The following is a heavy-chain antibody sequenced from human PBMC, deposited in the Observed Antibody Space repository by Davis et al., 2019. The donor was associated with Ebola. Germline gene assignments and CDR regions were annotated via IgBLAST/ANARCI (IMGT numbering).Heavy chain of an antibody. J-gene: IGHJ6*02. CDR1: GFTFSSYG. CDR2: LSPSGGST. Sequence: GEFLKISCAASGFTFSSYGMSWVRRAPGKGLEWVSTLSPSGGSTYYADSVKGRFTISRDNSKNTVYLQMNNLRAEDTAVDSCAKAGYSANDGNHYYYYGLDVWGQGTTVTVSS. D-gene: IGHD5-12*01. V-gene: IGHV3-23*01. CDR3: AKAGYSANDGNHYYYYGLDV.